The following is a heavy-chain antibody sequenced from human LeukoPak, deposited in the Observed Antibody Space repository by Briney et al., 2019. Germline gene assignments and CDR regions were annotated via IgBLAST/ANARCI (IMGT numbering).Heavy chain of an antibody. CDR1: GGSFSGYY. V-gene: IGHV4-34*01. Sequence: SETLSLTCAVYGGSFSGYYWSWIRQPPGKGLEWIGEINHSGSTNYNPSLKSRVTISVDTSKNQFSLKLSSVTAADTAMYFCARGLASGYPPIPFDYWGQGTLVTVTS. J-gene: IGHJ4*02. D-gene: IGHD3-3*01. CDR2: INHSGST. CDR3: ARGLASGYPPIPFDY.